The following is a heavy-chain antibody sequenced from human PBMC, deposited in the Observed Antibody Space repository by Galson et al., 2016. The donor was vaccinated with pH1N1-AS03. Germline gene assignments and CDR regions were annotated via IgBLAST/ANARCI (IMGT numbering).Heavy chain of an antibody. D-gene: IGHD5-24*01. J-gene: IGHJ6*02. V-gene: IGHV2-70*04. Sequence: PALVKPTQTLTLTCTVSGFSLSTGGMRVSWIRQPPGKALEWLGRIDWDDGTFYSTSLKTRLTISKDTSKNQVVLTMTNMDPVDTGTYYCARTLNYNTGLDVWGPGTRVIVSS. CDR1: GFSLSTGGMR. CDR2: IDWDDGT. CDR3: ARTLNYNTGLDV.